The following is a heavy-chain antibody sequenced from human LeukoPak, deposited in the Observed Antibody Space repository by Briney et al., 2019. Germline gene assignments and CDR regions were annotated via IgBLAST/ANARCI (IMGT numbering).Heavy chain of an antibody. D-gene: IGHD3-3*01. CDR2: IYHSGST. V-gene: IGHV4-4*02. J-gene: IGHJ4*02. CDR1: GGSISDNHW. CDR3: ARYSSGYYTNYYFDY. Sequence: RASETLSLTCAVSGGSISDNHWWSWVRQPPGKGMEWIGEIYHSGSTNYNPSLKSRVTISVDKSKNQFSLKLSSVTAADTAVYYCARYSSGYYTNYYFDYWGQGTLVTVSS.